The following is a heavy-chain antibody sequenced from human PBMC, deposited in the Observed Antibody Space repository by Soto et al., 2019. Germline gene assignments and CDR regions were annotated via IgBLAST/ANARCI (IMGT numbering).Heavy chain of an antibody. V-gene: IGHV3-74*01. J-gene: IGHJ6*04. Sequence: EVQLGESGGGLVQPGGSLRLSCAASGFNFSGRSMHWVRQAPGKGLVWVSGIDNAGTDSTYADSVKGRFTSSRDNAKNTLYLKMNRRSVEATAVYYCDRGWFGTDVWGKGTTVTVAS. CDR1: GFNFSGRS. CDR3: DRGWFGTDV. CDR2: IDNAGTDS. D-gene: IGHD6-19*01.